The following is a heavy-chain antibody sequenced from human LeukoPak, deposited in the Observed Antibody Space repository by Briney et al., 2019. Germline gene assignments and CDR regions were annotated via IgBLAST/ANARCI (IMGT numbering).Heavy chain of an antibody. Sequence: SETPSLTCVVNGGSFSGYYWSWIRQPPGKGLEWIGEIDQSGTTNYNPSLKSRVAISIDTSKKQFSLTLTSMTAADTAVYYCARVPHYYFGYGYFDTWGQGTRVTVSS. CDR1: GGSFSGYY. J-gene: IGHJ4*02. D-gene: IGHD3/OR15-3a*01. V-gene: IGHV4-34*01. CDR2: IDQSGTT. CDR3: ARVPHYYFGYGYFDT.